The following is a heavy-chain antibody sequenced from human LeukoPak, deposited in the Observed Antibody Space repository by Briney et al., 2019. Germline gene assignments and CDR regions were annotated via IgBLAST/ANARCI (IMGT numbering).Heavy chain of an antibody. CDR3: TTRLLRYFDWLLSYDY. CDR1: GFTFSNAW. V-gene: IGHV3-15*01. Sequence: GGSLRLSCAASGFTFSNAWMTWVRQAPGKGLEWVGRIKSKTDGGTTDYAAPVKGRFTISRDDSRNTLFLQMNSLKTEDTAVYYCTTRLLRYFDWLLSYDYWGQGTLVTVSS. J-gene: IGHJ4*02. CDR2: IKSKTDGGTT. D-gene: IGHD3-9*01.